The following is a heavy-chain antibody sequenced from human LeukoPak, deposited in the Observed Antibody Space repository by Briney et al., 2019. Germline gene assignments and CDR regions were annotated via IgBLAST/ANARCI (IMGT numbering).Heavy chain of an antibody. D-gene: IGHD4-17*01. J-gene: IGHJ4*02. Sequence: GGSLRLSCAASGFTISSHGMSWVRQAPGRGLELVSVIGSGGSTFYANSVKGRFTVSRDNCKNTVYMQMNSLRADDAAVYYCVKGLHYGEADWGQGTRVTVSS. CDR3: VKGLHYGEAD. CDR1: GFTISSHG. V-gene: IGHV3-23*01. CDR2: IGSGGST.